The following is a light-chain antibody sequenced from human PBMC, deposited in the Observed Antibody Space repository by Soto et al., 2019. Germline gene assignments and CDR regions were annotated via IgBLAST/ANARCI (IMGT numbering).Light chain of an antibody. J-gene: IGKJ4*01. V-gene: IGKV1-5*01. CDR1: QSISTY. CDR3: QQYLTYSSLT. CDR2: GAY. Sequence: DIQMTQSPSSLSASVGDRVTITCRARQSISTYLNWYQQKPGKAPKLLIYGAYYLQSGVPSRFSGSGSGTEFTLTISSLQPDDFATYYCQQYLTYSSLTFGGGTKVDIK.